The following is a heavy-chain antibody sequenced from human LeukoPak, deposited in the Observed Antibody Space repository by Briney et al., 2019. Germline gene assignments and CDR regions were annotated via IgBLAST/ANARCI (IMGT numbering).Heavy chain of an antibody. CDR3: AVPIAAAGSIDY. CDR2: MNPNSGNT. J-gene: IGHJ4*02. Sequence: ASVKVSCKASGYTFTSYDINWVRQATGQGLEWMGWMNPNSGNTGYAQKFQGRVTMTRNTSISTAYMELSSLRSEDTAVYYCAVPIAAAGSIDYWGQGTLVTVSS. V-gene: IGHV1-8*01. CDR1: GYTFTSYD. D-gene: IGHD6-13*01.